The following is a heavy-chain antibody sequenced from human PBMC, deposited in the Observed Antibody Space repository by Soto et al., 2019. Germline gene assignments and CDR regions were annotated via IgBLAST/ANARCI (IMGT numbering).Heavy chain of an antibody. Sequence: QVQLVQSGAEVKKPGSSVKVSCKASGGTFNTYAISWLRQAPGQGLEWMGGIIPVFDTPNYAQKFQGRVTISADESTSTAYMELSSLRSEDTAVYYCAKDLEVAAIHDVFDLWGQGTMVTVSS. D-gene: IGHD2-15*01. J-gene: IGHJ3*01. CDR3: AKDLEVAAIHDVFDL. CDR1: GGTFNTYA. CDR2: IIPVFDTP. V-gene: IGHV1-69*12.